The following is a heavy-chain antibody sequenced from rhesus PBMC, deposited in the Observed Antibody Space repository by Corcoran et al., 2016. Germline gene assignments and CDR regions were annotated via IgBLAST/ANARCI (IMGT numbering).Heavy chain of an antibody. CDR3: AKGYSGSYYRFDY. V-gene: IGHV3S25*01. J-gene: IGHJ4*01. CDR1: GFTFSSYG. CDR2: IRSGGGST. D-gene: IGHD3-16*01. Sequence: EVQLVESGGGLVQPGGSLRLSCAASGFTFSSYGMYWVRQAPGKGLAWISAIRSGGGSTYYADSVKGRFTISRDNSKNTLSLQMNSLRAEDTAVYYCAKGYSGSYYRFDYWGQGVLVTVSS.